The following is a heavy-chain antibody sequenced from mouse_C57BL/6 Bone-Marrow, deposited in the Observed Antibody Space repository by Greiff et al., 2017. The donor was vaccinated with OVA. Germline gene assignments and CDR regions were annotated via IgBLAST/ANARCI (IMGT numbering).Heavy chain of an antibody. CDR3: AEGFITTVALDY. V-gene: IGHV1-81*01. CDR2: IYPRSGNT. J-gene: IGHJ2*01. Sequence: VQLVESGAELARPGASVKLSCKASGYTFTSYGISWVKQRTGQGLEWIGEIYPRSGNTYYNEKFKGKATLTADKSSSTAYMELRSLTSEDSAVYFCAEGFITTVALDYWGQGTTLTVSS. CDR1: GYTFTSYG. D-gene: IGHD1-1*01.